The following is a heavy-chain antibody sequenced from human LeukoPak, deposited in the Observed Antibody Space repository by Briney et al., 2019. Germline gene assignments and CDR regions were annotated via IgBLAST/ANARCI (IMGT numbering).Heavy chain of an antibody. Sequence: SETLSLTCIVSGVSISPYHWSWVRQPAGKGLEWIGRININGNNNYNPSLRSRVTMSIETSKNQLSLKLSSVTAADTAVYYCARDLTVIIPTALDWFDPWGQGTLVTVSS. CDR2: ININGNN. CDR3: ARDLTVIIPTALDWFDP. J-gene: IGHJ5*02. CDR1: GVSISPYH. V-gene: IGHV4-4*07. D-gene: IGHD2-2*01.